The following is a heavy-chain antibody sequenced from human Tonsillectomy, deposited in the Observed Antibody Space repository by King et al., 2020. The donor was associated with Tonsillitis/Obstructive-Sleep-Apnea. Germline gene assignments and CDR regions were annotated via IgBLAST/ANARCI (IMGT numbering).Heavy chain of an antibody. D-gene: IGHD2-21*01. Sequence: QLQESGPGLMKPSETLSLTCIVSGDSISNYYWSWIRQPAGKGLVWIGRIHNSASTNYHPSLTSRVTMSVDRSKNQFSLKLTSVTAADTAVYFCSGGPDCAGYCMDVWGRGTPVTVSS. V-gene: IGHV4-4*07. CDR3: SGGPDCAGYCMDV. CDR1: GDSISNYY. J-gene: IGHJ6*02. CDR2: IHNSAST.